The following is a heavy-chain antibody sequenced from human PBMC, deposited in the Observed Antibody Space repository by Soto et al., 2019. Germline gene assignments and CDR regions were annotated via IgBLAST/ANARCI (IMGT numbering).Heavy chain of an antibody. V-gene: IGHV4-61*08. CDR2: IYFSGST. J-gene: IGHJ4*02. CDR1: GDSVSSGDYY. CDR3: VSLPIDTYMIYRSEQ. Sequence: SGPLSLTCTVSGDSVSSGDYYWTWIRQPPGKGLEWVGHIYFSGSTNYNPSLKSRVTISLDTSKNQFSLKLTSVTAADTAVYYCVSLPIDTYMIYRSEQRGKGT. D-gene: IGHD3-16*01.